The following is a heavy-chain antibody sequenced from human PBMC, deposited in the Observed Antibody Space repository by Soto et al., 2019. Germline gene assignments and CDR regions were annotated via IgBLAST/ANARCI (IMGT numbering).Heavy chain of an antibody. Sequence: ASETLSLTCTVSGGSISSYYWSWIRQPPGKGLEWIGYIYYSGSTNYNPSLKGRVTISVDTSKNQFSLKLSSVTAADTAVYYCARVVGYDFWSGALRRWFDPWGQGTLVTVSS. CDR1: GGSISSYY. V-gene: IGHV4-59*01. J-gene: IGHJ5*02. CDR3: ARVVGYDFWSGALRRWFDP. CDR2: IYYSGST. D-gene: IGHD3-3*01.